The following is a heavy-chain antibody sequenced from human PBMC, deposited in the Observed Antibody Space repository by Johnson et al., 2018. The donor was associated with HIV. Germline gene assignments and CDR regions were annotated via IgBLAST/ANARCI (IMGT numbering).Heavy chain of an antibody. CDR3: ARVAVLWFRDTNAFDI. D-gene: IGHD3-10*01. CDR1: GFTFRSYA. Sequence: QVQLVESGGGVVQPGRSLRLSCSASGFTFRSYAMHWVRQAPGKGLEWVALISYDGSNKYYADSVKGRFTISRDNSKNTLYLQMNSLRAEDTAVYYCARVAVLWFRDTNAFDIWGQGTMVTVSS. CDR2: ISYDGSNK. J-gene: IGHJ3*02. V-gene: IGHV3-30*03.